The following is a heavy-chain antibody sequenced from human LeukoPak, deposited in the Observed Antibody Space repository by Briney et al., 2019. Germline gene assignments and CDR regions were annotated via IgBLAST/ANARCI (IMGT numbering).Heavy chain of an antibody. D-gene: IGHD2-21*02. J-gene: IGHJ3*02. CDR3: ARSVTARAFDI. CDR1: GFTFSTYW. Sequence: GGSLRLSCAASGFTFSTYWMHWVRQVPGKGLVWVSRISSGGSSTNYVDSVKGRFTISRDNAKNMLFLQVNSLRAEDTAVYYCARSVTARAFDIWGQGTVVTVSS. V-gene: IGHV3-74*01. CDR2: ISSGGSST.